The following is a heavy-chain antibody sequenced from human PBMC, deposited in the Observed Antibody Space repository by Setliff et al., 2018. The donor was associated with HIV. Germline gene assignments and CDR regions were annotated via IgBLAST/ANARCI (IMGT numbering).Heavy chain of an antibody. CDR3: AKLPHSSAWYSPFYYFEY. Sequence: LRLSCAASGFTFSGYAMHWVRQAPGKGLEWVSVISFDGTNKYYVESVKGRFTVSRDNSKNTLFLEMSSLSADDTAIYYCAKLPHSSAWYSPFYYFEYWGQGTLVTVSS. J-gene: IGHJ4*02. V-gene: IGHV3-30*04. CDR2: ISFDGTNK. CDR1: GFTFSGYA. D-gene: IGHD6-19*01.